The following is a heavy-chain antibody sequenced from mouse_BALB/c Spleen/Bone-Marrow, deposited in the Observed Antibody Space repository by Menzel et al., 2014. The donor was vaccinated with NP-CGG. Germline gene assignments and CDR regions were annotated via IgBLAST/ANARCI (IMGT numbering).Heavy chain of an antibody. D-gene: IGHD2-4*01. Sequence: EVKLMESGGGLVKSGGSLKLSCAASGFSFNSYGMSWVRQTPEKRLEWVATISGGGSYTFYPDSAKGRFTISRDDAKNNLYLQLSSLRSEDTALYYCARHAYYDQTEVSFVYWGQGTLVTVSP. J-gene: IGHJ3*01. V-gene: IGHV5-9-2*01. CDR2: ISGGGSYT. CDR1: GFSFNSYG. CDR3: ARHAYYDQTEVSFVY.